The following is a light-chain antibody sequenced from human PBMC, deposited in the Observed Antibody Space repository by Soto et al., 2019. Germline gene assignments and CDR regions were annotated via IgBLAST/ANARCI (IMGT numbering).Light chain of an antibody. Sequence: ILMTQSQLSLPVTPGEPASISCRSSQSFLHSNGYNYLDWYLQKPGQSPQLLIYEVSTRVSGVPDRFSGSGSGTDFTLEISRVETDDVGIYYCMQSTQLPPTFGHGTRLEIK. V-gene: IGKV2D-29*02. CDR3: MQSTQLPPT. J-gene: IGKJ5*01. CDR2: EVS. CDR1: QSFLHSNGYNY.